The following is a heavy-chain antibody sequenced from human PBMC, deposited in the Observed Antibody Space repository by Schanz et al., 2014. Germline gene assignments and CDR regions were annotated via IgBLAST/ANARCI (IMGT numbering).Heavy chain of an antibody. CDR3: ARDRRRYCSTASCLHDNWFDP. D-gene: IGHD2-2*01. J-gene: IGHJ5*02. V-gene: IGHV1-18*01. CDR1: GYTFTTYG. Sequence: QVQLVQSGSEVKKPGASVKVSCKASGYTFTTYGISWVRQAPGQGLEWMGWISAYNGHTNYAQKLQGRVTMTTDTSTSTAYMDLRSLRSDDTAVYYCARDRRRYCSTASCLHDNWFDPWGQGTLVIVSS. CDR2: ISAYNGHT.